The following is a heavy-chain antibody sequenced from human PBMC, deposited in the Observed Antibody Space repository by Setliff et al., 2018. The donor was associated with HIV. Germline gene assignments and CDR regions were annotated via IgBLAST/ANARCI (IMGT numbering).Heavy chain of an antibody. CDR3: ATVSGDYYDSSDRP. Sequence: GASVKVSCKVSGYTLTELSMHWVRQAPGKGLEWMGGSDPEDGNKMHAEKFQGRVTITADTSTDTAYLELSSLRSEDTAVYYCATVSGDYYDSSDRPWGQGTLVTVSS. CDR2: SDPEDGNK. D-gene: IGHD3-22*01. V-gene: IGHV1-24*01. CDR1: GYTLTELS. J-gene: IGHJ5*02.